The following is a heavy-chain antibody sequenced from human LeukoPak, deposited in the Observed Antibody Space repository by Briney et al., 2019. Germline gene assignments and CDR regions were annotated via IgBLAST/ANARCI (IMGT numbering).Heavy chain of an antibody. V-gene: IGHV3-7*01. CDR3: AREYCSSTSCLISYYYYYYYMDV. D-gene: IGHD2-2*01. J-gene: IGHJ6*03. CDR2: IKQDGSEK. CDR1: GFTFSSYW. Sequence: GGSLRLSCAASGFTFSSYWMSWVRQAPGKGLEWVANIKQDGSEKYYVDSVKGRFTISRDNAKNSLYLQMNSLRAEDTAVYYCAREYCSSTSCLISYYYYYYYMDVWGKGTTVTVSS.